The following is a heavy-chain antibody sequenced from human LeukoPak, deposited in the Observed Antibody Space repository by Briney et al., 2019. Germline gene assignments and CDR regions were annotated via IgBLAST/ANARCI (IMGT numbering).Heavy chain of an antibody. CDR3: ARDGKYYDYVWGSYDY. CDR1: GFTFSSYG. V-gene: IGHV3-21*01. D-gene: IGHD3-16*01. J-gene: IGHJ4*02. Sequence: GRSLRLSCAASGFTFSSYGMNWVRQAPGKGLEWVSSISSSSSYIYYADSVKGRFTISRDNAKNSLYLQMNSLRAEDTAVYYCARDGKYYDYVWGSYDYWGQGTLVTVSS. CDR2: ISSSSSYI.